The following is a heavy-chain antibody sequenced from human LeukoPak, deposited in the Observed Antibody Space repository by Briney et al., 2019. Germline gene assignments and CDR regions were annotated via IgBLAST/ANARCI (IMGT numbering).Heavy chain of an antibody. CDR2: INPNSGGT. Sequence: ASVKVSCKASGYTFTGYYMRWVRQAPGQGLEWMGWINPNSGGTNYAQKFQGRVTMTRDTSISTAYMELSRLRSDDTAVYYCARVEYYYDSSGYPFDYWGQGTLVTVSS. CDR1: GYTFTGYY. CDR3: ARVEYYYDSSGYPFDY. J-gene: IGHJ4*02. D-gene: IGHD3-22*01. V-gene: IGHV1-2*02.